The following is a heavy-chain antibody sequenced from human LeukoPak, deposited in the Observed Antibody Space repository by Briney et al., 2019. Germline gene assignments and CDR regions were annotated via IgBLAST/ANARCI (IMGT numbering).Heavy chain of an antibody. CDR2: INPNSGGT. D-gene: IGHD2-15*01. CDR1: GYTFTGYY. J-gene: IGHJ4*02. Sequence: ASVKVSCKASGYTFTGYYMHWVRQAPGQGLEWMGWINPNSGGTNYAQKFQGRVTMTRDTSISTAYMELSRLRSDDTAVHYCARELRGYCSGGSCHLGFDYWGQGTLVTVSS. CDR3: ARELRGYCSGGSCHLGFDY. V-gene: IGHV1-2*02.